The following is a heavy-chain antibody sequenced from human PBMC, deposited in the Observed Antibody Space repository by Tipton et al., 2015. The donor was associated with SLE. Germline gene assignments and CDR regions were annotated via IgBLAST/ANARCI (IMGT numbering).Heavy chain of an antibody. CDR1: GGSISSYY. D-gene: IGHD5-18*01. J-gene: IGHJ6*02. CDR2: IYYSGST. CDR3: ARGHTAMVGSLYYYGMDV. V-gene: IGHV4-59*12. Sequence: TLSLTCTVSGGSISSYYWSWIRQPPGKGLEWIGYIYYSGSTNYNPSLKSRVTMSVDTSKNQFSLKLSSVTAADTAVYYCARGHTAMVGSLYYYGMDVWGQGTTVTVSS.